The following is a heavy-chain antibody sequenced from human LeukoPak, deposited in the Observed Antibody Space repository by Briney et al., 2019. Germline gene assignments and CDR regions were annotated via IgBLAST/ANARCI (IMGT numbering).Heavy chain of an antibody. CDR3: AKDPGYYGPPLYYYMDV. D-gene: IGHD3-10*01. CDR2: ISGSGGTT. CDR1: GFTFNNYA. Sequence: GGSLRLSCAASGFTFNNYAMSWVRQAPGKGLEWVSAISGSGGTTYYADSVKGRFTFSRDNSKNTLYLQMNSLRAEDTAVYYCAKDPGYYGPPLYYYMDVWGKGTTVTVSS. V-gene: IGHV3-23*01. J-gene: IGHJ6*03.